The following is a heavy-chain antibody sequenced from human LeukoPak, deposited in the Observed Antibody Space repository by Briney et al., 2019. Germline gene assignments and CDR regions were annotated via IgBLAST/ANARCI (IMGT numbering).Heavy chain of an antibody. V-gene: IGHV3-21*01. CDR3: ARLVVPPGGYYYYYMDV. CDR2: ISSSSSYI. J-gene: IGHJ6*03. Sequence: PGGSLRLSCAASGFTFSSYSMNWVRQAPGKGLEWVSSISSSSSYIYYADSVEGRFTISRDNANNSLYLQMNSLRAEDTAVYYCARLVVPPGGYYYYYMDVWGKGTTVTVSS. CDR1: GFTFSSYS. D-gene: IGHD2-8*02.